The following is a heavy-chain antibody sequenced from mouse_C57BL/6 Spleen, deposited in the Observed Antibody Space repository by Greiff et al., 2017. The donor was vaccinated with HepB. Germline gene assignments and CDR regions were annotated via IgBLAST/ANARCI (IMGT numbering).Heavy chain of an antibody. CDR3: ARGYFDY. Sequence: QVQLKESGAELVRPGASVKLSCKASGYTFTDYYIHWVKQRPGQGLEWIARIYPGSGNTYYNEKFKGKATLTADKSSSTAYMQLSSLTSEDSAVYFCARGYFDYWGQGTTLTVSS. CDR1: GYTFTDYY. J-gene: IGHJ2*01. CDR2: IYPGSGNT. V-gene: IGHV1-76*01.